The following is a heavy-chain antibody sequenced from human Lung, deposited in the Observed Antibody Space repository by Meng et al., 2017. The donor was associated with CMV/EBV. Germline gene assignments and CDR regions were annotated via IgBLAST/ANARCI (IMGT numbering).Heavy chain of an antibody. CDR1: GFTFDDYG. CDR2: INWNGSST. CDR3: ARGAGTAMAPAGY. J-gene: IGHJ4*02. Sequence: GGSLRLXXAASGFTFDDYGMSWVRQAPGKGLEWVSGINWNGSSTGYADSVKGRFTISRDNAKNSLYLQMNSLRAEDTALYHCARGAGTAMAPAGYWGQGTLVXVSS. D-gene: IGHD5-18*01. V-gene: IGHV3-20*01.